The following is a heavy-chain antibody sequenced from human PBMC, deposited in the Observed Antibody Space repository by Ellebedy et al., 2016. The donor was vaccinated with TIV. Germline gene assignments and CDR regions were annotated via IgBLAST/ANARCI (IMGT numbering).Heavy chain of an antibody. D-gene: IGHD3-3*01. CDR2: INTSGGGA. CDR1: GFTFTSYY. CDR3: ATAERLRFLACLLPLDY. J-gene: IGHJ4*02. V-gene: IGHV1-46*01. Sequence: AASVKVSCKASGFTFTSYYIHWVRQAPGQGLEWMGIINTSGGGASYAPKFQGRVTITRDTSASTAYMELSSLRSEDTAVYYCATAERLRFLACLLPLDYWGQGTLFTVSS.